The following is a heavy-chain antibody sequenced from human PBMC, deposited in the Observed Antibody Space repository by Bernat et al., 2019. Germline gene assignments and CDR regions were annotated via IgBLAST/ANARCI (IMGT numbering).Heavy chain of an antibody. D-gene: IGHD6-19*01. CDR1: GFTFSSYG. V-gene: IGHV3-33*01. Sequence: QVQLVESGGGVVQPGRSLRLSCAASGFTFSSYGMHWVRQAPGKGLEWVAVIWYDGSIKYYADSVKGRFTISRDNSKNTPYLQMNSLRAEDTAVYYCARDYPYSSGQPGLDVWGQGTTVTGSS. CDR3: ARDYPYSSGQPGLDV. CDR2: IWYDGSIK. J-gene: IGHJ6*02.